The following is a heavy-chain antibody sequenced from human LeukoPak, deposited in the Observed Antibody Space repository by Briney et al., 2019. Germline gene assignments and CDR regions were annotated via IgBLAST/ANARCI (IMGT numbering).Heavy chain of an antibody. CDR3: ARDFYDTSGYYYDY. J-gene: IGHJ4*02. Sequence: GGSLRLSCAASGFTFSSYEMNWVRQAPGKGLEWLSYISSSGGTIHYADSVKGRFTISRDNAKNSLYLQMNSLRAEDTAVYYCARDFYDTSGYYYDYWGQGTLVTVSS. D-gene: IGHD3-22*01. CDR1: GFTFSSYE. V-gene: IGHV3-48*03. CDR2: ISSSGGTI.